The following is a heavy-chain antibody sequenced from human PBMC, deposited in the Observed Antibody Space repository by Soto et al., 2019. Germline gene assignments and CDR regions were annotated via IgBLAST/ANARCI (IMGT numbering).Heavy chain of an antibody. V-gene: IGHV1-69*13. CDR3: ARGPNGLTIFGVVYY. Sequence: SVKVSCKASGGTFSSYAISWVRQAPGQGLEWMGGIIPIFGTANYAQKFQGRVTITADESTSTAYMGLSSLRSEDTAVYYCARGPNGLTIFGVVYYWGQGTLVTVYS. CDR1: GGTFSSYA. D-gene: IGHD3-3*01. CDR2: IIPIFGTA. J-gene: IGHJ4*02.